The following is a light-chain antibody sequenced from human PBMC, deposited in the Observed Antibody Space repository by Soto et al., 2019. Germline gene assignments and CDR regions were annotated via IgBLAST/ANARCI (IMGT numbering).Light chain of an antibody. CDR1: QDISNY. CDR3: QQYDNLPLT. J-gene: IGKJ4*01. V-gene: IGKV1-33*01. Sequence: DIQMTQSPSSLSASLGDRVTITCRGSQDISNYLNWYQQKPGKAPKLLIYDASNWETGVPSRFSGSGSGTDFTFTISSLQPEDIATYYCQQYDNLPLTFGGGTKVDIK. CDR2: DAS.